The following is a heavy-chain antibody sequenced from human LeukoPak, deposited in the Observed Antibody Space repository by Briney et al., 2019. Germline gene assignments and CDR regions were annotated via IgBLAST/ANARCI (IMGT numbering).Heavy chain of an antibody. D-gene: IGHD6-13*01. CDR2: IHPDGSST. CDR3: ARQPAAGFDY. J-gene: IGHJ4*02. Sequence: GGSLRLSCAASGFTFSSYWMHWVRQAPGKGLVWVSRIHPDGSSTTYADSVKGRFTISRDNAKNTLYLQMNSLRAEDTAVYYCARQPAAGFDYWGQGTLVTVSS. CDR1: GFTFSSYW. V-gene: IGHV3-74*01.